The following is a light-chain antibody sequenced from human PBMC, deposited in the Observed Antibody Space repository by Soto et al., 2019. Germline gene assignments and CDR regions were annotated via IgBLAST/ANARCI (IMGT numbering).Light chain of an antibody. Sequence: EMVFTRSRGTLSLYPRERATLSCRASQSVSNRLAWYQQKPGQAPRLLIYDAYNRATGIPPRFSGSGSGTDFTLTISSLEPEDSAVYYCQQRHMWPITFGQGARLEIK. V-gene: IGKV3-11*01. CDR1: QSVSNR. CDR3: QQRHMWPIT. CDR2: DAY. J-gene: IGKJ5*01.